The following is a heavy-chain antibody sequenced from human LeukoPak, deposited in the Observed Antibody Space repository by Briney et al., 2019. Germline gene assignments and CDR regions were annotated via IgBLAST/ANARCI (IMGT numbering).Heavy chain of an antibody. CDR1: GDSISSRNW. V-gene: IGHV4-4*02. CDR2: IFHSGST. CDR3: ARGQRHPLVPAAIYGWFDP. D-gene: IGHD2-2*01. Sequence: PSETLSLTCVVSGDSISSRNWWSWVRQPPEKGLEGIGEIFHSGSTNYNPSLKSRVTISVDKSRNLFSVNVRSVTAADTAVYYCARGQRHPLVPAAIYGWFDPWGQGTLVTVSS. J-gene: IGHJ5*02.